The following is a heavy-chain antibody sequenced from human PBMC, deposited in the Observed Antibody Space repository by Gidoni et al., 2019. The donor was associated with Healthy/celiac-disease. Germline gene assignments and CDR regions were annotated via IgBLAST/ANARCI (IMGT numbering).Heavy chain of an antibody. CDR1: GFTFSSYE. J-gene: IGHJ6*02. CDR2: ISSSGSTI. Sequence: EVQLVESGGGLVQPGGSLRLSCAASGFTFSSYEMNWVRQAPGKGLEWVSYISSSGSTIYYADSVKGRFTISRDNAKNSLYLQMNSLRAEDTAVYYCARDPLGDCSGGSCYFYYYYGMDVWGQGTTVTVSS. CDR3: ARDPLGDCSGGSCYFYYYYGMDV. D-gene: IGHD2-15*01. V-gene: IGHV3-48*03.